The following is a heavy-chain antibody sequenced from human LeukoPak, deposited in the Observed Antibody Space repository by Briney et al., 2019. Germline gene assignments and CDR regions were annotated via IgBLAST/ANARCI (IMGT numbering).Heavy chain of an antibody. Sequence: PGGSLRLSCEASGFTFCKYTMSWGPDAPGEGQERVSSASGEGYSRYYADSVQGRFTISRDNSKNTLYLQMNSLRGEDTAVYYCARHVDTSMVTAGAAFDIWGQGTIVTVSS. CDR1: GFTFCKYT. V-gene: IGHV3-23*01. CDR3: ARHVDTSMVTAGAAFDI. J-gene: IGHJ3*02. CDR2: ASGEGYSR. D-gene: IGHD5-18*01.